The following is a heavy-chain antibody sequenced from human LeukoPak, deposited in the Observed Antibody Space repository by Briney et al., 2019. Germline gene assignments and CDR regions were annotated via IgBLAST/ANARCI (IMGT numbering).Heavy chain of an antibody. CDR2: ISYDGSNK. J-gene: IGHJ4*02. CDR3: ARETNGRHYDY. Sequence: GRSLRLSCAASGFTFSSYAMHWVRQAPGKGLEWVAVISYDGSNKYYADSVKGRFTISRDNSKNTLYLQMNSLRAEDTAVYYCARETNGRHYDYWGQGTLLTVSS. V-gene: IGHV3-30-3*01. CDR1: GFTFSSYA. D-gene: IGHD1-14*01.